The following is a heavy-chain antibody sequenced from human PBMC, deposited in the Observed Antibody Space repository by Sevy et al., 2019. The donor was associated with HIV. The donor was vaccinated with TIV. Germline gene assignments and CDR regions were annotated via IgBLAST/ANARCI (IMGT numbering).Heavy chain of an antibody. D-gene: IGHD5-12*01. J-gene: IGHJ4*02. CDR3: ARGPYNSGLRLDF. V-gene: IGHV3-30-3*01. Sequence: GESLKISCAASGFSLSDYAIHWARQGPVKGLEWLTVISFDGGNKYYADSVKGRFTISRENSKNTVSLQMNSLRPDDTALYYCARGPYNSGLRLDFWGRGILVTVPS. CDR1: GFSLSDYA. CDR2: ISFDGGNK.